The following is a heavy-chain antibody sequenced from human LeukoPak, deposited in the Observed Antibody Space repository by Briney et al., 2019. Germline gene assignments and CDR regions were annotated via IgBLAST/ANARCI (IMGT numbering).Heavy chain of an antibody. Sequence: ASVKVSCKASGYTFTSQDISWVRQAPGQGLEWMGWISAYNGYTNYAQKLQGRVTITTDTSTSTAYMELRSLRSDDTAVYYCARAGWYELPRYAFDIWGQGTMVTVSS. CDR3: ARAGWYELPRYAFDI. V-gene: IGHV1-18*01. D-gene: IGHD6-19*01. CDR1: GYTFTSQD. CDR2: ISAYNGYT. J-gene: IGHJ3*02.